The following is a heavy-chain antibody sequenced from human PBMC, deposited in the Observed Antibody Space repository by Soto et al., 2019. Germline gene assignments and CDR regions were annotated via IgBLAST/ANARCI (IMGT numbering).Heavy chain of an antibody. V-gene: IGHV4-39*01. CDR3: ARLPTGYPNWFDP. D-gene: IGHD3-9*01. Sequence: QVQLQGSGPGLVRPSETLSLTCTVSGASISTNHHNWAWVRQPPGKGLEWMGNIHYRGDTYFNPSLGSRLSMSVDTYKYQFSLKLTSVTAADTAVYYCARLPTGYPNWFDPWGQGTLVTVSS. CDR2: IHYRGDT. J-gene: IGHJ5*02. CDR1: GASISTNHHN.